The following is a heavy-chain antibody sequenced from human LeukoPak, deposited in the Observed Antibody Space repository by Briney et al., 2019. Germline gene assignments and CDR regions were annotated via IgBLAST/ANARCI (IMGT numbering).Heavy chain of an antibody. D-gene: IGHD4/OR15-4a*01. CDR2: IYSDNT. Sequence: GGSLRLSCAASGFTFSSYDMTWVRQAPGKGLEWVSFIYSDNTHYSYSVTGRFTISRDNSKNTLYLQMNSLRAEDTAVYYCARRAGAYSHPYDYWGQGTLVTVSS. CDR1: GFTFSSYD. CDR3: ARRAGAYSHPYDY. J-gene: IGHJ4*02. V-gene: IGHV3-53*01.